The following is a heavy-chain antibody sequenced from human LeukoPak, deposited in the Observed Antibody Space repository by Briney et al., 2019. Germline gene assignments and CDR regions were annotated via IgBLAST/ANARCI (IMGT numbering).Heavy chain of an antibody. V-gene: IGHV1-18*01. CDR2: ISAYNGNT. CDR3: ARDVRRGGSFDY. J-gene: IGHJ4*02. D-gene: IGHD3-10*01. Sequence: GWISAYNGNTNYAQKLQGRVTMTTDTSTSTAYMELRSLRSDDTAVYYCARDVRRGGSFDYWGQGTLVTVSS.